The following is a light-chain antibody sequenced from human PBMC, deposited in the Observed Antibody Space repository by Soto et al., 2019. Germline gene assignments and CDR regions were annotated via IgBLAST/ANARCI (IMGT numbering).Light chain of an antibody. V-gene: IGKV3-15*01. J-gene: IGKJ2*02. CDR1: QSVGSR. CDR3: QQYLDWRT. Sequence: EIAMTQSPATLSVSPGEGATLSCRASQSVGSRVAWYQQKPGQPPRLLIHDASTRATGVPAGFSGSGSGTHFTLTITSLQSEDFAVYYGQQYLDWRTFGQGTKLEIK. CDR2: DAS.